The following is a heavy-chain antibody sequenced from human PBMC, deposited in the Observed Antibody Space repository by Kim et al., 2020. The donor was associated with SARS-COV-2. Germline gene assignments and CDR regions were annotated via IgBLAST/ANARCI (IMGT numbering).Heavy chain of an antibody. CDR2: ISSSGSTI. CDR3: ARDLIPDGYYYYYGMDV. Sequence: GGSLRLSCAASGFTFSSYEMNWVRQAPGKGLEWVSYISSSGSTIYYADSVKGRFTISRDNAKNSLYLQMNSLRAEDTAVYYCARDLIPDGYYYYYGMDVWGQGTTVTVSS. CDR1: GFTFSSYE. V-gene: IGHV3-48*03. D-gene: IGHD2-2*01. J-gene: IGHJ6*02.